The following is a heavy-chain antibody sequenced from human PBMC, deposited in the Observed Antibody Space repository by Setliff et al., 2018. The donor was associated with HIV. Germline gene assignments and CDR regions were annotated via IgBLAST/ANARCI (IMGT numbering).Heavy chain of an antibody. J-gene: IGHJ3*02. D-gene: IGHD2-8*02. V-gene: IGHV4-34*12. CDR1: GGSFSGYY. CDR3: AGQPSILVVWGGGAFDI. CDR2: ILHSGST. Sequence: PSETLSLTCAVYGGSFSGYYWSWIRQPPGKGLEWIGEILHSGSTNYNPSLKSQVTISADTSKNHFSLKLGSVTAAVTAVYYCAGQPSILVVWGGGAFDIWGQGTMVTVSS.